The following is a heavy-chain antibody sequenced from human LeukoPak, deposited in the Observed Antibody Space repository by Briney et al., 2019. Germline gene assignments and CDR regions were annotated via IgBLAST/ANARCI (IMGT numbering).Heavy chain of an antibody. J-gene: IGHJ4*02. CDR2: IKEDGSEK. D-gene: IGHD2-8*01. V-gene: IGHV3-7*03. Sequence: GGSLRLSCAVSGFMFSEHWMSWVRQAPGKGREWVANIKEDGSEKYYVDPVKGRFAISRDNTKNSLYLQMNSLRAEDTAVYYCATSYPGVSHYWGQGTLVTVSS. CDR3: ATSYPGVSHY. CDR1: GFMFSEHW.